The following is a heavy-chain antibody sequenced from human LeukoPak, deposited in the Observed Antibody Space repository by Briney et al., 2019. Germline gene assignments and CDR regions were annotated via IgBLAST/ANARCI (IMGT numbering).Heavy chain of an antibody. Sequence: GRSLRLSCATSGFIFSTYALSWVRQAPGKGLEWASSISGSGGSTYHADPVKGRFTISRDSSKNTLYLQMNSLRAEDTAIYYCARVIRAAPGKGYFDYWGQGTLVTVSS. CDR3: ARVIRAAPGKGYFDY. CDR2: ISGSGGST. J-gene: IGHJ4*02. V-gene: IGHV3-23*01. CDR1: GFIFSTYA. D-gene: IGHD6-13*01.